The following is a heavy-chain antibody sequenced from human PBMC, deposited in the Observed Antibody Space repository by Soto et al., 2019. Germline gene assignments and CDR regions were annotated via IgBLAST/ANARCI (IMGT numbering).Heavy chain of an antibody. CDR2: IYSKAGTI. D-gene: IGHD5-12*01. CDR3: GIDIGFDIDY. J-gene: IGHJ4*02. Sequence: QVQLVQSGAEAQKPGASVKVSCTTSGYTFNDFGITWVRQAPGLGLEWLGWIYSKAGTINFAPKFQGRVIMTTATPTSRAYMELTSLTFAGSAVYFCGIDIGFDIDYWGRGPLVTVS. CDR1: GYTFNDFG. V-gene: IGHV1-18*01.